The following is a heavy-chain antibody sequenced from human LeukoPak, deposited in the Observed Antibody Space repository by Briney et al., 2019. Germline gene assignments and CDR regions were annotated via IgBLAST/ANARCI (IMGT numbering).Heavy chain of an antibody. CDR3: ARKAPKKGWFDP. J-gene: IGHJ5*02. V-gene: IGHV4-4*09. CDR1: GGSNNSYY. Sequence: PSETLSLPCTVSGGSNNSYYWSWIRHPPGKGLEWIGYTHPSGNSNYSPSLKSRVTISIDTSRNQFSLKLSSVTAADTAVYYCARKAPKKGWFDPWGQGTLVTVSS. CDR2: THPSGNS.